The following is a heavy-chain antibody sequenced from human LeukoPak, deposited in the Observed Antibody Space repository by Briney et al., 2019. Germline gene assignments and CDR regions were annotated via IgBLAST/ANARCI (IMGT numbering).Heavy chain of an antibody. D-gene: IGHD3-22*01. J-gene: IGHJ2*01. CDR2: ISGSGGST. V-gene: IGHV3-23*01. Sequence: GGFLRLSCAASGFTFSNYAMSWVRQAPGKGLEWVSGISGSGGSTYYADSVKGRLTISRDNSKNTLYLQMDSLRAEDTAVYYCVKVGIRISLIVVVFTTADDWYFDLWGRGTLVTVSS. CDR1: GFTFSNYA. CDR3: VKVGIRISLIVVVFTTADDWYFDL.